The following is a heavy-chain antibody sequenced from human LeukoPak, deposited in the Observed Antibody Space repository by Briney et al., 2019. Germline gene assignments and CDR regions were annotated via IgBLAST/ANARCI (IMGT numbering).Heavy chain of an antibody. CDR2: ISYSGST. Sequence: PSETLSLTCTVSGGSISSSSYYWGWIRQPPGKGLEWIGSISYSGSTYYNPSLKSRVTISVDTSKKQFSLKLSSVTAADTAVYYCAREITVTVHYYYYYMDVWGKGTTVTISS. V-gene: IGHV4-39*07. D-gene: IGHD4-17*01. CDR1: GGSISSSSYY. J-gene: IGHJ6*03. CDR3: AREITVTVHYYYYYMDV.